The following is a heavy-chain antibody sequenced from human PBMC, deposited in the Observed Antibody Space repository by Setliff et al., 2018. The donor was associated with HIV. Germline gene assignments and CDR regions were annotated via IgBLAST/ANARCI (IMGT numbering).Heavy chain of an antibody. CDR2: ISGSGGST. D-gene: IGHD2-8*01. Sequence: PGGSLRLSCAASGFTFSSYAMSWVRQAPGKGLEWVSAISGSGGSTYYADSVKGRFTISRDNSKNTLYLQMGSLRPEDMAVYYCARAGGGYCTNGVCFYPRAFYYYYMDVWGKGTTVTVSS. J-gene: IGHJ6*03. CDR1: GFTFSSYA. CDR3: ARAGGGYCTNGVCFYPRAFYYYYMDV. V-gene: IGHV3-23*01.